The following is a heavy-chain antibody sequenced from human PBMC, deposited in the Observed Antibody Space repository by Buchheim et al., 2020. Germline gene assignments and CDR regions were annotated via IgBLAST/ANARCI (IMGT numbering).Heavy chain of an antibody. CDR2: ISSSSTYI. CDR1: GFTFSSYM. D-gene: IGHD6-13*01. J-gene: IGHJ5*02. Sequence: EVQLVESGGGLVKPGGSLRLSCAASGFTFSSYMMNWVRQAPGKGLEWVSSISSSSTYIYYADSVKGRFTISRDNANNSLYLQMNSLRAEDTAVYYCATDSSSWYPGWFDPWGQGTL. CDR3: ATDSSSWYPGWFDP. V-gene: IGHV3-21*01.